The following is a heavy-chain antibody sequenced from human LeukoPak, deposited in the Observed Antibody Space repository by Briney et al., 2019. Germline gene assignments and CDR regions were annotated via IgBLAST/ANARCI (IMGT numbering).Heavy chain of an antibody. J-gene: IGHJ4*02. V-gene: IGHV4-59*01. CDR1: GGSISTYY. D-gene: IGHD1-26*01. Sequence: SETLSLTCSVSGGSISTYYWSWIRQPPGKGLEWIGYMYYSGSTNYNPSLKSRVTISVDTSKNQFSLKLSSVTPADTAVYYCVRDRELTYWGLGSLVTVSS. CDR2: MYYSGST. CDR3: VRDRELTY.